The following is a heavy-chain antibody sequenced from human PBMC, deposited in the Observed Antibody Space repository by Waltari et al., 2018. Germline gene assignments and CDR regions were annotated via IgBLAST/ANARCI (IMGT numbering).Heavy chain of an antibody. J-gene: IGHJ6*02. CDR1: GYSFTSYD. D-gene: IGHD1-26*01. Sequence: QVQLVQSEAEVKKPGAAVILSCTTSGYSFTSYDINWVRQASGQGPEWMGWLKPNSGDTDHANNFQGRITMTTDTSINTAFLELTSLRSEDTAVYYCARGVGGAARGYYGMDVWGQGTSVTVS. CDR3: ARGVGGAARGYYGMDV. CDR2: LKPNSGDT. V-gene: IGHV1-8*01.